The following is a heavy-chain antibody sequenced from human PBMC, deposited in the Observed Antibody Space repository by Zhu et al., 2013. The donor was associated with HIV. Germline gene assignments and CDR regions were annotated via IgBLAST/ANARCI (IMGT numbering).Heavy chain of an antibody. CDR1: GGTFSSYA. CDR3: ARGPYCSSTSCYLSWFDP. CDR2: IIPIFGIA. J-gene: IGHJ5*02. Sequence: GAEVKKPGSSVKVSCKASGGTFSSYAISWVRQAPGQGLEWMGWIIPIFGIANYAQKFQGRVTITADESTSTAYMELSSLRSEDTAVYYCARGPYCSSTSCYLSWFDPWGQGTLVTVSS. V-gene: IGHV1-69*01. D-gene: IGHD2-2*01.